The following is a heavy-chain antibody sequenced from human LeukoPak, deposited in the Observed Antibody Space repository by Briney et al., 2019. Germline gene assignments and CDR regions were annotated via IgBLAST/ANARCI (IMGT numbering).Heavy chain of an antibody. D-gene: IGHD1-20*01. V-gene: IGHV3-11*06. CDR3: ARDPPFIIGTTFFDY. CDR1: GFTFSDYY. Sequence: GGSLRLSCAASGFTFSDYYVTWIRQAPGKGLEWVSFISGSSSYTNSADSVKGRFTISRDNAKNSLYLQMNSLRAEDTAVYYCARDPPFIIGTTFFDYWGQGTLVTVSS. CDR2: ISGSSSYT. J-gene: IGHJ4*02.